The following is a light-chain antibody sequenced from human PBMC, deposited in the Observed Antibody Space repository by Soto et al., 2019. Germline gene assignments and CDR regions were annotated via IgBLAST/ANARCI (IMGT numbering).Light chain of an antibody. CDR2: EVT. CDR1: SSDVGDYAY. CDR3: SSFSGSNNFGV. V-gene: IGLV2-8*01. J-gene: IGLJ1*01. Sequence: QSVLGQPPSASGSPGQSVTISCMGTSSDVGDYAYVSWYQQHPGKAPKLIIYEVTKWPSGVPDRFSGSKSGNTASLTVSGLQAEDEADYYCSSFSGSNNFGVFGTGTKVTVL.